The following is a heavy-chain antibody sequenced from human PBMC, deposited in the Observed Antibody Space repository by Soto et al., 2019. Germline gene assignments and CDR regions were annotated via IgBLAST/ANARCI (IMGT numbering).Heavy chain of an antibody. CDR3: VKGEYYYDSSGYYPFDY. J-gene: IGHJ4*02. CDR1: WFNFRIYA. D-gene: IGHD3-22*01. CDR2: ISTNGGST. Sequence: PGVPQRLSNSASWFNFRIYAMHWVRQAPGKGLEYVSSISTNGGSTDYADSVKGRFTISRDNSKNTVYLQMSSLRVEDTAVYYCVKGEYYYDSSGYYPFDYWGQATLVTVSS. V-gene: IGHV3-64D*06.